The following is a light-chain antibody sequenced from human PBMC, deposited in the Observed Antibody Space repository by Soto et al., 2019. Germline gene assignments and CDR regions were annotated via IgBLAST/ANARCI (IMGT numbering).Light chain of an antibody. Sequence: DLQLTQSPATLSASAGDRVTITCRASQSIGNWLAWYQQKPGKAPKLLIYKASSLQSGVPSRFSGSGSGTEFTLTVNSLQPDDFASYYCQQYNSYSGTFGQGTKV. CDR1: QSIGNW. J-gene: IGKJ1*01. CDR2: KAS. CDR3: QQYNSYSGT. V-gene: IGKV1-5*03.